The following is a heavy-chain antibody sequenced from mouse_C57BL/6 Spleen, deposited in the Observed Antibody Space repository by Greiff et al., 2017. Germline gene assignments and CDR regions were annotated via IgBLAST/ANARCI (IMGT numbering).Heavy chain of an antibody. CDR2: ISGGGGNT. V-gene: IGHV5-9*01. D-gene: IGHD1-1*01. CDR1: GFTFSSYT. J-gene: IGHJ4*01. CDR3: ARQGGRSNYYAMDY. Sequence: EVNVVESGGGLVKPGGSLKLSCAASGFTFSSYTMSWVRQTPEKRLEWVATISGGGGNTYYPDSVKGRFTISRDNAKNTLYLQMSSLRSEDTALYYCARQGGRSNYYAMDYWGKGTSVTVSS.